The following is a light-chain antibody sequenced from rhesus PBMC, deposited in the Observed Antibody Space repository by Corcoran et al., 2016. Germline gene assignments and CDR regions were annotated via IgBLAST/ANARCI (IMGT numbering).Light chain of an antibody. CDR2: AAS. J-gene: IGKJ2*01. CDR3: QHYYDNPYS. CDR1: QNIYSN. Sequence: DIQMTQSPSALSASVGDRVTISCRASQNIYSNLAWYQQKPGKAPKLLIYAASSLQTGIPSRFSGSGSRTDFTLAISSLQPEDSAAYYCQHYYDNPYSFGQGTKVEIK. V-gene: IGKV1S12*01.